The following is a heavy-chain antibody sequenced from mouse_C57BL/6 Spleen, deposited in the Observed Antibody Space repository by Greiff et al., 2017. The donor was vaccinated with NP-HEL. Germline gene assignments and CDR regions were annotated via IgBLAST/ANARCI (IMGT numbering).Heavy chain of an antibody. CDR2: ISSGSSTI. V-gene: IGHV5-17*01. J-gene: IGHJ3*01. CDR1: GFTFSDYG. D-gene: IGHD2-5*01. CDR3: ARPYSNYVFAY. Sequence: DVHLVESGGGLVKPGGSLKLSCAASGFTFSDYGMHWVRQAPEKGLEWVAYISSGSSTIYYADTVKGRFTISRDNAKNTLFLQMTSLRSEDTAMYYCARPYSNYVFAYWGQGTLVTVSA.